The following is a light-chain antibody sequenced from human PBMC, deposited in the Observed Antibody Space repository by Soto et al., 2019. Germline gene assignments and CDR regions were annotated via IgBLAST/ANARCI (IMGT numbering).Light chain of an antibody. CDR2: EVS. CDR3: TSYTTSSTVI. V-gene: IGLV2-14*01. Sequence: ALTQPASVSGSPGQSITISCTGTSTDIGRYNYVSWYQHHPGKAPKLMIYEVSNRPSGVSNRFSGSKSANTASLTISGLQAEDEADYYCTSYTTSSTVIFGGGTKVTVL. CDR1: STDIGRYNY. J-gene: IGLJ2*01.